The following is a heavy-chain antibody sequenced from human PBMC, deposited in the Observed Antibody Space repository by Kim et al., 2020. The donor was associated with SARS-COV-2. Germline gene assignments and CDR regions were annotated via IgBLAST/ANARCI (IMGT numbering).Heavy chain of an antibody. CDR1: GGTFSSYA. CDR2: IIPIFGTA. J-gene: IGHJ4*01. V-gene: IGHV1-69*06. D-gene: IGHD3-16*02. CDR3: ASGRSYYDYVWGSYRYTDGFDY. Sequence: SVKVSCKASGGTFSSYAISWVRQAPGQGLEWMGGIIPIFGTANYAQKFQGRVTITADKSTSTAYMELSSLRSEDTAVYYCASGRSYYDYVWGSYRYTDGFDYWGHGTLVTGSS.